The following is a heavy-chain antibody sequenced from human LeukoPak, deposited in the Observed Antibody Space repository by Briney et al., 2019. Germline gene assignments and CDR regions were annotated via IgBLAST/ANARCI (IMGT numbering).Heavy chain of an antibody. CDR2: IYYSGST. CDR3: ARGGVATKFDY. J-gene: IGHJ4*02. V-gene: IGHV4-30-4*01. Sequence: SQTLSLTCTVSGGSISSGDYYWSWIRQPPGKGLEWIGYIYYSGSTYYNRSVKSRVTISVDTSKNQFSLKLSSVTAADTAVYYCARGGVATKFDYWGQGTLVTVSS. D-gene: IGHD5-12*01. CDR1: GGSISSGDYY.